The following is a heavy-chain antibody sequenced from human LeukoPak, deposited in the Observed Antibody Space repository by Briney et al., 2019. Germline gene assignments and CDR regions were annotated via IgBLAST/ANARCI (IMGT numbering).Heavy chain of an antibody. CDR1: GGSFSGYY. CDR3: ARIGSSYYYDSSGYPCDY. V-gene: IGHV4-38-2*01. D-gene: IGHD3-22*01. Sequence: PSETLSLTCAVYGGSFSGYYWGWIRQPPGKGLEWIGSIYHSGSTYYNPSLKSRVTISVDTSKNQFSLKLSSVTAADTAVYYCARIGSSYYYDSSGYPCDYWGQGTLVTVSS. CDR2: IYHSGST. J-gene: IGHJ4*02.